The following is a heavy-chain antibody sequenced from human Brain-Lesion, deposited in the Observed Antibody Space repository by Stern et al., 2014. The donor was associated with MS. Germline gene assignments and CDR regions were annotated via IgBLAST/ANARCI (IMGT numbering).Heavy chain of an antibody. D-gene: IGHD3-10*01. V-gene: IGHV3-74*02. CDR3: ARGERWFDS. CDR1: GFTFSNYW. Sequence: VQLVESGGGLVQPGGSLRLSCAASGFTFSNYWMHWVRQAPGQGLVWVSRVNNDGRRTSYADSVKGRFTMSRDNAKNTLYLQMNSLRVEDTAIYYCARGERWFDSWGQGTLGTVSS. CDR2: VNNDGRRT. J-gene: IGHJ5*01.